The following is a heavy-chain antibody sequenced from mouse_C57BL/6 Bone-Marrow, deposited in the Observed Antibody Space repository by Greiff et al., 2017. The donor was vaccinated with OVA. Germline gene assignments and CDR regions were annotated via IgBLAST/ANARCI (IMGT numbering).Heavy chain of an antibody. Sequence: QVQLQQSGAELARPGASVKLSCKASGYTFTSYGISWVKQRTGQGLEWIGEIYPRSGNTYYNDKFKGKATLTADKSSSTAYMELRSLTSEDSAVYFCARTHWWYFDVWGTGTTVTVSS. V-gene: IGHV1-81*01. CDR2: IYPRSGNT. CDR1: GYTFTSYG. CDR3: ARTHWWYFDV. J-gene: IGHJ1*03.